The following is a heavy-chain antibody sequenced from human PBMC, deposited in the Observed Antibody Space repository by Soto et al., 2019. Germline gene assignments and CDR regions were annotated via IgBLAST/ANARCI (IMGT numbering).Heavy chain of an antibody. CDR2: ISSDGNHK. J-gene: IGHJ4*02. Sequence: QVQLVESGGGVVQPGRSLRLSCAASGFSVSAYTVHWVRQAPGKGLEWVAVISSDGNHKYYTDSVKGRFAISRDTSTNTVFLQMCGLGPEDTAVYYCARWDQPLFDSWGQGTLVTVST. CDR3: ARWDQPLFDS. CDR1: GFSVSAYT. V-gene: IGHV3-30*09. D-gene: IGHD1-26*01.